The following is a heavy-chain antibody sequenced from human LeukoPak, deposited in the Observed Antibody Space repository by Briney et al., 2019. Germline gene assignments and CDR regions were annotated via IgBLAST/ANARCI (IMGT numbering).Heavy chain of an antibody. V-gene: IGHV1-2*04. Sequence: ASVKVSCKVSGYTLTELSMHWVRQAPGQGLEWMGWINPNSGGTNYAQKFQGWVTMTRDTSISTAYMELSRLRSDDTAVYYCARVRPRTTYGDYGSVFDIWGQGTMVTVSS. CDR1: GYTLTELS. CDR3: ARVRPRTTYGDYGSVFDI. D-gene: IGHD4-17*01. J-gene: IGHJ3*02. CDR2: INPNSGGT.